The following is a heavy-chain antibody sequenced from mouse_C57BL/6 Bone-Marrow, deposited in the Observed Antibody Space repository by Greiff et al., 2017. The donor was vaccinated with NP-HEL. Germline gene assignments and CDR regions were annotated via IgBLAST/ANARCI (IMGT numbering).Heavy chain of an antibody. D-gene: IGHD1-1*01. V-gene: IGHV14-4*01. Sequence: EVQLQQSGAELVRPGASVKLSCTASGFNIKDDYMHWVKQRPEQGLEWIGWIDPENGDTEYASKFQGKATITADTSSNTAYLQLSSLTSEDTAVYYCTTLYYYGSRGFDYWGQGTTLTVSS. CDR2: IDPENGDT. J-gene: IGHJ2*01. CDR3: TTLYYYGSRGFDY. CDR1: GFNIKDDY.